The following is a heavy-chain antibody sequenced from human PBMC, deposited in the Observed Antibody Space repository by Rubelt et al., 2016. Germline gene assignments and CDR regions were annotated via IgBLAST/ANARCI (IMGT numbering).Heavy chain of an antibody. CDR3: ARVRQLSDY. CDR1: GYSFAGYY. CDR2: INPNNGDT. J-gene: IGHJ4*02. V-gene: IGHV1-2*06. Sequence: QVHLVQSGAEVKKPGASVKVSCKASGYSFAGYYMHWVRQAPGQGLEWMGRINPNNGDTHYAQKFQGRVTMTRDTASSKAYMELSRLRSEDTAVYYCARVRQLSDYWSQGTLVTVSS. D-gene: IGHD6-6*01.